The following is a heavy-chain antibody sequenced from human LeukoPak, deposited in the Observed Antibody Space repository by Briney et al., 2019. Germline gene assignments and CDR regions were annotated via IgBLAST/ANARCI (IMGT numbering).Heavy chain of an antibody. CDR2: INWNGGST. V-gene: IGHV3-20*04. D-gene: IGHD3-9*01. CDR1: GFTFDDYG. CDR3: ARDPTYYDILTGYGGYYYYYMDV. J-gene: IGHJ6*03. Sequence: PGGSLRLSCAASGFTFDDYGMSWVRQAPGKGLEWVSGINWNGGSTGYADSVKGRFTISRDNAKNSLYLQMNSLRAEDTALYYCARDPTYYDILTGYGGYYYYYMDVWGKGTTVTVSS.